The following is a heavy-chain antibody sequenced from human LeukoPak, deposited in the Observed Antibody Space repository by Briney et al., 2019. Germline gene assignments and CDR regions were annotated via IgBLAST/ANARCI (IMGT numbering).Heavy chain of an antibody. CDR1: GVSLSDYY. CDR2: IYYSGST. J-gene: IGHJ5*02. D-gene: IGHD3-10*01. CDR3: AREYYYGSGSRGAHNWFDP. V-gene: IGHV4-59*01. Sequence: PSETLSLTCTVSGVSLSDYYWSWIRQPPGKGLEWIGYIYYSGSTNYDPSLKSRVTISVDTSKNQFSLKLSSVTAADTAVYYCAREYYYGSGSRGAHNWFDPWGQGTLVTVSS.